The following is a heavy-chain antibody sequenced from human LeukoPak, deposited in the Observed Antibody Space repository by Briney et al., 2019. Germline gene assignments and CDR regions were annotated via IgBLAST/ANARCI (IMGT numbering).Heavy chain of an antibody. J-gene: IGHJ4*02. D-gene: IGHD6-6*01. CDR2: INPTGGST. CDR1: GYAFPSYF. CDR3: ARTAARRFDY. V-gene: IGHV1-46*01. Sequence: ASVKVSCKASGYAFPSYFMHWVRQAPGQGLEWMGIINPTGGSTTYAQKFQGRVTMTRDTSTSTVYMELSSLRSDDTAVYYCARTAARRFDYWGQGTLVTVSS.